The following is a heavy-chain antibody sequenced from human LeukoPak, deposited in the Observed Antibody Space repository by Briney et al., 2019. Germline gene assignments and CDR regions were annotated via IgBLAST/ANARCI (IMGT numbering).Heavy chain of an antibody. D-gene: IGHD6-6*01. V-gene: IGHV1-8*01. Sequence: GASVKVSCKASGYTFTSYDINWVRQATGQGLEWMGWMNPNSGNTGYAQKFQGRVTMTRNTSISTAYMELSSLRSEDTAVYYCARGDSSSSTRYCYYYYMDVWGKGTTVTVSS. CDR1: GYTFTSYD. CDR3: ARGDSSSSTRYCYYYYMDV. CDR2: MNPNSGNT. J-gene: IGHJ6*03.